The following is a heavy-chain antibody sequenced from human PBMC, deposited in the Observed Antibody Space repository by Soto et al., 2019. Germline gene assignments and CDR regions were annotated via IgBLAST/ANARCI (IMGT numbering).Heavy chain of an antibody. CDR2: ISAYNGNT. CDR3: ANMVRGDRNRSPP. CDR1: GYTFTSYG. J-gene: IGHJ5*02. V-gene: IGHV1-18*01. Sequence: QVQLVQSGAEVKKPGASVKVSCKASGYTFTSYGISWVRQAPGQGLEWMGWISAYNGNTNYAQKLRGRATMPTAPSTTTAYMERRSLKSDDTAVYYCANMVRGDRNRSPPWDQGTLVTVPS. D-gene: IGHD3-10*01.